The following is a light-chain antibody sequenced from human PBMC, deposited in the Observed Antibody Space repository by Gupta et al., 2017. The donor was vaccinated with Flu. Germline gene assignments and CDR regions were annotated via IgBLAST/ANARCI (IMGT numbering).Light chain of an antibody. CDR2: AAS. Sequence: DIQLTQSPSFLSASVGDRVTITCRASQGINHYLAWYQQKPGKAPQLLIYAASSLQSGVPLRFSGSGSGTEFTLTISSLQPEDFATYYCQQLKSYPRTFGQGTKVEIK. CDR3: QQLKSYPRT. V-gene: IGKV1-9*01. J-gene: IGKJ1*01. CDR1: QGINHY.